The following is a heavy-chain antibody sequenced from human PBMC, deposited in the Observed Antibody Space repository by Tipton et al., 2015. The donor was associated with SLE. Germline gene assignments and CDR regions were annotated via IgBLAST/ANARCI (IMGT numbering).Heavy chain of an antibody. V-gene: IGHV3-30*04. CDR2: ISYDGSDE. D-gene: IGHD3-3*01. J-gene: IGHJ6*03. Sequence: SLRLSCAASGFTFSNYAMHWVRQAPGKGLEWLSLISYDGSDEYYADSVKGRFTISRDKSKNTLHLQMNSLRAEDTAVYYCARDSFWSGYYYYYYYMDVWGKGTTVTVSS. CDR1: GFTFSNYA. CDR3: ARDSFWSGYYYYYYYMDV.